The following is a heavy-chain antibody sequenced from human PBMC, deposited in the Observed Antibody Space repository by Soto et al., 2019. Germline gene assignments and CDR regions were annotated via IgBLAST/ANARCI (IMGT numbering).Heavy chain of an antibody. Sequence: SETLSLTCTVSGGSISSGGYYWSWIRQHPGKGLEWIGYIYYSGSTYYNPSLKSRVTISVDTSKNQFSLKLSSVTAADTAVYYCARDLRSWPNSRGSYGDSGYGMDVWGQGTTVTVSS. CDR2: IYYSGST. D-gene: IGHD4-17*01. CDR3: ARDLRSWPNSRGSYGDSGYGMDV. CDR1: GGSISSGGYY. V-gene: IGHV4-31*03. J-gene: IGHJ6*02.